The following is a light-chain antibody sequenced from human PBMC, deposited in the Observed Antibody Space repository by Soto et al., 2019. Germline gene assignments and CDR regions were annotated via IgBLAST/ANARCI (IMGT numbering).Light chain of an antibody. V-gene: IGKV3-15*01. CDR2: GAS. CDR1: QTIANN. CDR3: QQYNNWPPYT. J-gene: IGKJ2*01. Sequence: ETVMTQSPATLSVSPGERATLSCSARQTIANNLAWYQQRPGQAPRLLIYGASTRATGIPARFSGSGSGTEFTLTISSLQSEDFAIYYCQQYNNWPPYTFGQGTKLEIK.